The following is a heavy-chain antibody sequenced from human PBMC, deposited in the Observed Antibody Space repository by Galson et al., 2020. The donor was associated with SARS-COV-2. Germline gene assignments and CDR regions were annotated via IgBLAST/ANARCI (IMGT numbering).Heavy chain of an antibody. Sequence: SETLSLTCTVSGGSISSSSYYWGWIRQPPGKGLEWIGSIYYSGSTYYNPSLKSRVTISVDTSKNQFSLKLSSVTAADTAVYYCARERVVPAGRGYYGMDVWGQGTTVTVSS. V-gene: IGHV4-39*07. CDR3: ARERVVPAGRGYYGMDV. D-gene: IGHD2-2*01. CDR1: GGSISSSSYY. CDR2: IYYSGST. J-gene: IGHJ6*02.